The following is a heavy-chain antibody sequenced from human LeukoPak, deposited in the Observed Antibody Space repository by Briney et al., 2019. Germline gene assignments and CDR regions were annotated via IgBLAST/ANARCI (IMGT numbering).Heavy chain of an antibody. CDR2: IYYSGST. J-gene: IGHJ6*02. D-gene: IGHD3-22*01. CDR1: GTSISSYY. V-gene: IGHV4-59*01. CDR3: ARGPYSDSSGYYSALQYYGLDV. Sequence: SETLSLTCLVSGTSISSYYWSWIRQPPGKELEWIGYIYYSGSTNYNPFLKSRVTVSVDTSKNQFSLKLSSVTAADTAVYYCARGPYSDSSGYYSALQYYGLDVWGQGTTVTVSS.